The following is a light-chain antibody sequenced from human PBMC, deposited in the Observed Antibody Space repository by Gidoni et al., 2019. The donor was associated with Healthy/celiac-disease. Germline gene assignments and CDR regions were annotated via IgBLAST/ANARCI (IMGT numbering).Light chain of an antibody. CDR2: DAS. CDR1: QDIRNN. CDR3: LQYNSYPLT. Sequence: IEITQSPSSLSASVGDRVTITGRASQDIRNNLGWYQQKPGKAPKLLIYDASSLQSGVPSRFSGSGSGTELTFTISSLQPEDVATYYCLQYNSYPLTFGGGTKVEIK. V-gene: IGKV1-17*01. J-gene: IGKJ4*01.